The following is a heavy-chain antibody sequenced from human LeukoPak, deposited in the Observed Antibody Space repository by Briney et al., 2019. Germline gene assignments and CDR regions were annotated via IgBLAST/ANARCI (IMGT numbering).Heavy chain of an antibody. CDR3: AKDETPSYCGGDCYSGFFDY. CDR2: ISASGVDT. CDR1: GFTFSSYA. D-gene: IGHD2-21*02. V-gene: IGHV3-23*01. J-gene: IGHJ4*02. Sequence: PGGSLRLSCAASGFTFSSYAMSWVRQAPGKGLEWVSVISASGVDTYHAESVKGRFTISRDNSKNTLYLQMNSLRAEDTAVYYCAKDETPSYCGGDCYSGFFDYWGQGTLVTVSS.